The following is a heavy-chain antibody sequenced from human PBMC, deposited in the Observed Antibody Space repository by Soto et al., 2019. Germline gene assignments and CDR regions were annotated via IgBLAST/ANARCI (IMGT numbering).Heavy chain of an antibody. CDR3: VTAASYKPYYFDH. CDR2: ISYDGSNK. CDR1: GFTFSSYG. J-gene: IGHJ4*02. D-gene: IGHD2-21*02. Sequence: QVQLVESGGGVVQPGRSLRLSCAASGFTFSSYGMHWVRQAPGKGLEWVAVISYDGSNKYYADSVKGRFTISRDNSKNTLYLQMNSIRAEDTAFFGEVTAASYKPYYFDHWGQGTLVTVS. V-gene: IGHV3-30*03.